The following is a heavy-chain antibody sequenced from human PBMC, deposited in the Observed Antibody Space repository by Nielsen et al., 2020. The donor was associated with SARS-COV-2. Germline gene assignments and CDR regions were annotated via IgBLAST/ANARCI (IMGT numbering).Heavy chain of an antibody. CDR1: GFTFSSYG. Sequence: GGSLRLSCAASGFTFSSYGMHWVRQAPGKGLEWVAVISYDGSNKYYADSVKGRFTISRDNSKNTLYLQMNSLRAEDTAVYYCAKGGGYCSSTSCYPAEYFDYWGQGTLVTVSS. J-gene: IGHJ4*02. CDR3: AKGGGYCSSTSCYPAEYFDY. D-gene: IGHD2-2*01. CDR2: ISYDGSNK. V-gene: IGHV3-30*18.